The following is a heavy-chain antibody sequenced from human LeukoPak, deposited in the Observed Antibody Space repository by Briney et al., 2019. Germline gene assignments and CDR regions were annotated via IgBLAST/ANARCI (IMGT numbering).Heavy chain of an antibody. CDR3: ARHVWLSRWLQCSAFDI. CDR2: IYPGDSDT. J-gene: IGHJ3*02. V-gene: IGHV5-51*01. D-gene: IGHD5-24*01. Sequence: GESLKISCKGSGYSFTSYWIGWVRQMPGKGLEWMGNIYPGDSDTRYSPSFQGQVTISADKSISTAYLQWSSLKASDTAMYYCARHVWLSRWLQCSAFDIWGQGTMVTVSS. CDR1: GYSFTSYW.